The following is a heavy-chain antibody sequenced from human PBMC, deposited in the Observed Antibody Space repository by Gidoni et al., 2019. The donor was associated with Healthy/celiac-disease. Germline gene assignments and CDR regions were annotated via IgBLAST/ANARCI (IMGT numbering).Heavy chain of an antibody. Sequence: QVQLVQSGAEVKMPGASVKVSCKPAAYTFPSYYMHWVRQAPGQGLEWMGIINPSGGSTSYAQKFQGRVTMTRDTSTSTVYMELSSLRSEDTAVYYCARDWFGEEQVDAFDIWGQGTMVTVSS. V-gene: IGHV1-46*01. CDR3: ARDWFGEEQVDAFDI. D-gene: IGHD3-10*01. J-gene: IGHJ3*02. CDR2: INPSGGST. CDR1: AYTFPSYY.